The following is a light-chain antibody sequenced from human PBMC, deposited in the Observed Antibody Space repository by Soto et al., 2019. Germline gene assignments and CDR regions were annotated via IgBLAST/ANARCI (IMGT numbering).Light chain of an antibody. V-gene: IGKV3-11*01. CDR2: EAS. CDR3: QQYGSSGT. Sequence: EIVLTQSPATLSLSPGERATLSCRASQSVSSYLAWYQQKRGQAPRLLIYEASNRATGIPARFSGSGSGTDFTLTISRLEPEDFAVYYCQQYGSSGTFGQGTKVDIK. J-gene: IGKJ1*01. CDR1: QSVSSY.